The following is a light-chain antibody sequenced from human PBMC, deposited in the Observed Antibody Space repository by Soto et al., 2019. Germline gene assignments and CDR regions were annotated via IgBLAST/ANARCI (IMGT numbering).Light chain of an antibody. CDR1: SSDVGGYNY. CDR2: EVS. Sequence: QSVLTQPASVSGSPGQSITLSCSGTSSDVGGYNYVSWYQQHPGKAPKLMIYEVSNRPSGVSNRFSCSKSGNTASLTISGLQADDEADYYCSSYTTTSTLGVFGGGTKLTVL. V-gene: IGLV2-14*01. CDR3: SSYTTTSTLGV. J-gene: IGLJ2*01.